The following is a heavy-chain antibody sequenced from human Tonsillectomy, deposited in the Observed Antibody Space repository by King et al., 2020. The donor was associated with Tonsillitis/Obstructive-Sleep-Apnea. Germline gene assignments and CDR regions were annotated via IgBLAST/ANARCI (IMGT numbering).Heavy chain of an antibody. CDR2: ISTYNGNT. V-gene: IGHV1-18*01. CDR3: GTRSAYYPGAFDI. Sequence: SGAEVKKPGASVKVSCKASGYTFTSYGINWVRQAPGQGLEWMGWISTYNGNTNYAQKFQGRVTMTTDTSTTTAYMELRSLRSDDTAVYYCGTRSAYYPGAFDIWGQGTMVTVSS. J-gene: IGHJ3*02. D-gene: IGHD3-22*01. CDR1: GYTFTSYG.